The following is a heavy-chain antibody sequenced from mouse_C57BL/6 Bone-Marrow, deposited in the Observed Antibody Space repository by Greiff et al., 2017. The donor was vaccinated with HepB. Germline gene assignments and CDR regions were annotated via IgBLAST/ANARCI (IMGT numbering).Heavy chain of an antibody. CDR2: ISYSGST. D-gene: IGHD1-1*01. V-gene: IGHV3-8*01. CDR3: ARVYYYGSSYAGWYFDV. J-gene: IGHJ1*03. CDR1: GYSITSDY. Sequence: EVKLVESGPGLAKPSQTLSLTCSVTGYSITSDYWNWIRKFPGNKLEYMGYISYSGSTYYNPSLKSRISITRDTSKNQYYLQLNSVTTEDTATYYCARVYYYGSSYAGWYFDVWGTGTTVTVSS.